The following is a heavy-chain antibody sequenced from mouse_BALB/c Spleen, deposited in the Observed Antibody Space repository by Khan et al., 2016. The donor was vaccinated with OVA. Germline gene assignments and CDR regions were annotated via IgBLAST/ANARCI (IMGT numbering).Heavy chain of an antibody. CDR2: IWSDGST. J-gene: IGHJ4*01. Sequence: QVQLKQSGPDLVAPSQSLSITCTISGFSLTNYGVHWVRLPPGKGLEWLVVIWSDGSTTYNSALKSRLSISKDNSKSQVFLIMNSTQTDDTAMYYYAGQPYYHCYGMDYWGQGTSVTGSS. CDR3: AGQPYYHCYGMDY. CDR1: GFSLTNYG. D-gene: IGHD2-10*01. V-gene: IGHV2-6-1*01.